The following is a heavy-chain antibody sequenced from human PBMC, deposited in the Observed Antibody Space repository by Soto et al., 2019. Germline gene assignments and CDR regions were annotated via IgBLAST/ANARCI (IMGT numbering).Heavy chain of an antibody. CDR1: GGTFSSYA. V-gene: IGHV1-69*13. D-gene: IGHD1-26*01. CDR3: ARTLYSGSYQFDY. J-gene: IGHJ4*02. Sequence: SVKVSCKASGGTFSSYAISWVRQAPGQGLEWMGGIIPIFGTANYAQKFQGRVTITADESTSTAYMELSSLRSEDTAVYYCARTLYSGSYQFDYWGQGTLVTVSS. CDR2: IIPIFGTA.